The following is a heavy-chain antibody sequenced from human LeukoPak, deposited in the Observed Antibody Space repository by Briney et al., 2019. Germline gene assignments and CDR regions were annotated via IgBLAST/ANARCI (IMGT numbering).Heavy chain of an antibody. Sequence: SQTLSLTCAISGDSVSSNSAAWNWVRQSPSRGLEWLGRTYYKSKWYNDYAVSVKSRITINHDTSKNQFSLQLNSVTREETAVYYXAXTYXGSYSAYFQYWGQGTLVTVSS. D-gene: IGHD1-26*01. V-gene: IGHV6-1*01. CDR3: AXTYXGSYSAYFQY. CDR1: GDSVSSNSAA. CDR2: TYYKSKWYN. J-gene: IGHJ1*01.